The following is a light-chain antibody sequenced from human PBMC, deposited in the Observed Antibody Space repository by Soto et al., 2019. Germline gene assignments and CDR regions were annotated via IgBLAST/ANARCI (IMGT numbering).Light chain of an antibody. J-gene: IGKJ5*01. Sequence: EIVLTQSPDTLSVSPGERATLSCRASQSISRTLAWYQQKSGQPPRLLIYDASNRATGIPARFSGSGSGTDFTLTISSLEPEDFAVYYCQQRSNWPITFGQGTRLEIK. V-gene: IGKV3-11*01. CDR2: DAS. CDR3: QQRSNWPIT. CDR1: QSISRT.